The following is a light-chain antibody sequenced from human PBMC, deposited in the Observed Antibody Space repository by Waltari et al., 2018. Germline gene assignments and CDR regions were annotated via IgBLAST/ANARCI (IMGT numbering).Light chain of an antibody. CDR2: RNN. CDR1: SSNIGSYP. CDR3: ASWDSGLNGYI. Sequence: QSVLTLPPSASGPPGQTVTISCSGSSSNIGSYPVNWYQQVSGAAPKLLIHRNNQRPSGVPGRFAGSRSGTSASLVISGLQSEDEAEYYCASWDSGLNGYIFATGTKVTV. J-gene: IGLJ1*01. V-gene: IGLV1-44*01.